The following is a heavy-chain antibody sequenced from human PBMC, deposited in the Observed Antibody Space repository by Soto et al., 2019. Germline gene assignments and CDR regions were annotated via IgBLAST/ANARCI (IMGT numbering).Heavy chain of an antibody. J-gene: IGHJ6*02. D-gene: IGHD3-3*01. CDR2: IYYSGST. CDR3: ARHCSIFGVVTHYYYYYGMDV. CDR1: GGSISSSSYY. Sequence: SETLSLTCTVSGGSISSSSYYWGWIRQPPGKGREWIGSIYYSGSTYYNPSLKSRVTISEDTSKNQFSLKLSSVTAADTAVYYCARHCSIFGVVTHYYYYYGMDVWGQGTTVTVSS. V-gene: IGHV4-39*01.